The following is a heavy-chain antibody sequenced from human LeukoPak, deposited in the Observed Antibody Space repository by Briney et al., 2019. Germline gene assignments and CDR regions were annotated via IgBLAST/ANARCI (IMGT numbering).Heavy chain of an antibody. J-gene: IGHJ4*02. CDR3: ARVGSRYSHDC. Sequence: GGSLRLSCAASGFTVSSNYMSWVRQAPGKGLEWVSVIYSGGSTYYADSVKGRFTISRDNSKNTLYLQMNSLRAEDTAVYYCARVGSRYSHDCWGQGTLVTVSS. V-gene: IGHV3-66*01. CDR1: GFTVSSNY. D-gene: IGHD2-21*01. CDR2: IYSGGST.